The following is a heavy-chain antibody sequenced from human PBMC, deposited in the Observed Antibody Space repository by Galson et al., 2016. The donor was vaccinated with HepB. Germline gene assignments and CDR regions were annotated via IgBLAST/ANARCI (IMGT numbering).Heavy chain of an antibody. D-gene: IGHD2-2*01. CDR3: ARDMGPAANPRDASDI. CDR2: IVPMLGIA. CDR1: GDTFSSYA. Sequence: SVKVSCKASGDTFSSYAISWVRQAPGQGLEWMGRIVPMLGIANYAHNFQDRVTMTADKSTSTAYMELRGLRPDDTAVYYCARDMGPAANPRDASDIWGQGTMVIVSS. V-gene: IGHV1-69*04. J-gene: IGHJ3*02.